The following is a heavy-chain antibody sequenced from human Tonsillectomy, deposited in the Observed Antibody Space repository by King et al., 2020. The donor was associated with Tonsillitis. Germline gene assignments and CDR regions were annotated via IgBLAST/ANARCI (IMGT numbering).Heavy chain of an antibody. J-gene: IGHJ4*02. D-gene: IGHD3-10*01. CDR1: GYTFTTYG. Sequence: QLVQSGSEVKKPGASVKVSCKASGYTFTTYGITWVRQAPGQGLEWMGWISPFNGDTNFVQKFQARVTMTTDTSTSTAYMELRTLRYDDTAVYYCARSSSGVLDYWGQGTLVTVSS. V-gene: IGHV1-18*01. CDR2: ISPFNGDT. CDR3: ARSSSGVLDY.